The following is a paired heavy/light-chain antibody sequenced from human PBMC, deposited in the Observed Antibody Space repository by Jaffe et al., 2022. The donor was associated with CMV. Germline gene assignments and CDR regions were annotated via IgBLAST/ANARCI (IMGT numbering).Light chain of an antibody. CDR1: QSISSW. V-gene: IGKV1-5*03. CDR3: QQYATFPYT. CDR2: KAS. Sequence: DIQMTQSPSTLSASVGDRVTIICRASQSISSWLAWYQQKPGKAPNLLIFKASRLGSGVPSRFSGSGSGTEFTLTISSLQPDDFASYYCQQYATFPYTFGQGTKLEIK. J-gene: IGKJ2*01.
Heavy chain of an antibody. CDR3: ARGPGIARPGSSFYYYYMDV. CDR2: NYHSGGA. D-gene: IGHD6-13*01. V-gene: IGHV4-34*01. CDR1: GGSFSDYY. Sequence: QVQLQQWGAGLLKPSETLSLTCAVYGGSFSDYYWSWIRQPPGKGLEWIGENYHSGGANYNPSLESRVSISVDTSKNQFSLRLSSVTAADTAVYYCARGPGIARPGSSFYYYYMDVWGTGTTVTVSS. J-gene: IGHJ6*03.